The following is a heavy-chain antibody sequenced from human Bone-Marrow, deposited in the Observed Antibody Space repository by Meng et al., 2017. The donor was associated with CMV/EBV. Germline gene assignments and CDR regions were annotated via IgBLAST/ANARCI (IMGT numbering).Heavy chain of an antibody. CDR1: GFTVSSYS. J-gene: IGHJ4*02. CDR2: ISSSGSTI. CDR3: ARDKVAAAGYYFDY. Sequence: GGSLRHSCSASGFTVSSYSMNRVRQAPGRGLEWVSYISSSGSTIHYADSVKGRFTISRDNAKNSLYLQMNSLRAEDTAVYYCARDKVAAAGYYFDYWGQGTLVAVSS. D-gene: IGHD6-13*01. V-gene: IGHV3-48*04.